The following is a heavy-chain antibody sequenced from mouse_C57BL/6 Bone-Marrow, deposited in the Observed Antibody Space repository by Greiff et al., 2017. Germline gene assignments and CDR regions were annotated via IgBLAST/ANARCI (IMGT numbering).Heavy chain of an antibody. CDR3: ARAPNWQRGYFDY. CDR1: GFNIKDYY. Sequence: VQLQQSGAELVKPGASVKLSCTASGFNIKDYYMHWVKQRTEQGLEWIGRIDPEDGETKYAPKFPGKATITADTSSNTAYLQLSSLTSEDTAVYYCARAPNWQRGYFDYWGQGTTLTVSS. CDR2: IDPEDGET. J-gene: IGHJ2*01. V-gene: IGHV14-2*01. D-gene: IGHD4-1*02.